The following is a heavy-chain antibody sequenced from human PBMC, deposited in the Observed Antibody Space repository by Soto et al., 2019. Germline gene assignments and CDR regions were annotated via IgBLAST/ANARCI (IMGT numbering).Heavy chain of an antibody. CDR1: GFTFRSYA. V-gene: IGHV3-30-3*01. Sequence: QVRLLESGGGVVRPGRSLRLSCTASGFTFRSYAMHWVRQAPGKGLEWVTLISYDGTNQYYADSVKGRFTISRDNSRNTLFLHIRALRAADTAVYYCVRGRGFIHYFDYWGQGTLVTVSS. J-gene: IGHJ4*02. CDR2: ISYDGTNQ. D-gene: IGHD3-10*01. CDR3: VRGRGFIHYFDY.